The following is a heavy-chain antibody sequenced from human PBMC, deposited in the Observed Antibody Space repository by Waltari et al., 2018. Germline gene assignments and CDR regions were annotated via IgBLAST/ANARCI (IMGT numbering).Heavy chain of an antibody. Sequence: QVQLQESGPGLVKPSETLSLTCAVSGHSISSTYYWGWIRQSPGRGLEWIASIYHNGVKYDNPSLKSRVTLSLDTSNNRFSLNLRSVTAADAAVYYCAAFLPDWGRGRDYWGQGVLVTVSS. D-gene: IGHD7-27*01. CDR2: IYHNGVK. J-gene: IGHJ4*02. CDR3: AAFLPDWGRGRDY. CDR1: GHSISSTYY. V-gene: IGHV4-38-2*01.